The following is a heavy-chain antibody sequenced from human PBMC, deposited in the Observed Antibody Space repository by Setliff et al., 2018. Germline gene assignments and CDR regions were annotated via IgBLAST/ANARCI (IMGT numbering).Heavy chain of an antibody. J-gene: IGHJ3*02. D-gene: IGHD3-22*01. CDR2: ITGNGNSL. V-gene: IGHV3-23*01. CDR1: GFTFSTYA. CDR3: AKDRKNYYDTSGYPDAFDI. Sequence: PGGSLRLSCAASGFTFSTYALSWVRQAPGKGPEWVSTITGNGNSLYYADSVKGRFIVSRDNSKNTMYLQLRSLRADDTAIYYCAKDRKNYYDTSGYPDAFDIWGQGTTVTVSS.